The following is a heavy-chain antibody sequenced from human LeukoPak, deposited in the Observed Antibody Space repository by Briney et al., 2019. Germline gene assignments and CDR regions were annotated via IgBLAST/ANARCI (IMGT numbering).Heavy chain of an antibody. CDR1: GFTFNNYA. CDR3: ARDGTPLGSGYNYYRGTDV. V-gene: IGHV3-30*04. D-gene: IGHD6-19*01. CDR2: ISYDASNE. Sequence: GRSLRLSCAVSGFTFNNYAFHWVRQAPGKGLEGVAIISYDASNEYYADSVKGRFTISRDNSKNILYLQMNSLRAEDTGVYYCARDGTPLGSGYNYYRGTDVWGQGTTVTVSS. J-gene: IGHJ6*02.